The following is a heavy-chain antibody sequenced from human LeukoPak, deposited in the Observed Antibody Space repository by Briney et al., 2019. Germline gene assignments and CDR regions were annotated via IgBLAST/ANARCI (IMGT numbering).Heavy chain of an antibody. CDR1: GYTFTSYY. Sequence: ASVKVSCKASGYTFTSYYMHWVRQAPGQGLEWMGIVNPSGGSTSYAQKFQGRVTMTRDTSTSTVYMELSSLRSEDTAVYYCARDRCSGGSCPQPTKIDYWGQGTLVTVSS. V-gene: IGHV1-46*01. CDR3: ARDRCSGGSCPQPTKIDY. D-gene: IGHD2-15*01. J-gene: IGHJ4*02. CDR2: VNPSGGST.